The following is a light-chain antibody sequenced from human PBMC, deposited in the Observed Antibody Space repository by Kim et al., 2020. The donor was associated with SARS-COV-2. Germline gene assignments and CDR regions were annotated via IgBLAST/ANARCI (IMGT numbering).Light chain of an antibody. V-gene: IGLV2-14*04. CDR3: SSYTSRSTLI. Sequence: GQSITISCTGTSSDVGGYSYVSWYQQHPGKAPKLVIYDVNRRPSGVSDRFSGSKSANTASLTISGLQAEDEADYYCSSYTSRSTLIFGGGTQLTVL. J-gene: IGLJ2*01. CDR2: DVN. CDR1: SSDVGGYSY.